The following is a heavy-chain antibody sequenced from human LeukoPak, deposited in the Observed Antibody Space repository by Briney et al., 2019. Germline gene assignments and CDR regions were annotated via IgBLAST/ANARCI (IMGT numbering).Heavy chain of an antibody. CDR3: ARERSGWFFSN. V-gene: IGHV1-18*01. D-gene: IGHD6-19*01. CDR1: GYSFTSYG. J-gene: IGHJ4*02. Sequence: GASVKVSCKASGYSFTSYGITWVRQAPGQGLEWMGWINPYNGNTNYGQKLQGRVTMTTDTSTSTAYMDLRSLRSDDTAVYYCARERSGWFFSNWGQGTLVTVSS. CDR2: INPYNGNT.